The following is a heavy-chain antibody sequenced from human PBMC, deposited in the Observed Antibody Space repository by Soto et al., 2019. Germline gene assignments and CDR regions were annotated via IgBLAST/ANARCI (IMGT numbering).Heavy chain of an antibody. D-gene: IGHD3-10*01. CDR2: IKQDGSEK. V-gene: IGHV3-7*03. CDR1: GYSVWSSV. Sequence: PGWSLRLGSAACGYSVWSSVVSWVRQAPGKGLEWVANIKQDGSEKYYVDSVKGRFTISRDNAKNSLYLQMNSLRAEDMAVYYCASTMGDFWGQRTLVTVSS. CDR3: ASTMGDF. J-gene: IGHJ4*02.